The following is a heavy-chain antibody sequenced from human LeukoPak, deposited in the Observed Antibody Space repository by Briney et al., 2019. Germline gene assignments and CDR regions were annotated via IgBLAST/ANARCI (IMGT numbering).Heavy chain of an antibody. J-gene: IGHJ4*02. D-gene: IGHD3-22*01. Sequence: ASVKVSCKASGYTFTGYYMHWVRQAPGQGLEWMGWINPNSGGTNYAQKFQGRVTMTRDTSISTAYMELSRLRSDDTAVYYCAREGLDDSSGYYRYYFDYWGQGTLVTVSS. CDR3: AREGLDDSSGYYRYYFDY. CDR1: GYTFTGYY. V-gene: IGHV1-2*02. CDR2: INPNSGGT.